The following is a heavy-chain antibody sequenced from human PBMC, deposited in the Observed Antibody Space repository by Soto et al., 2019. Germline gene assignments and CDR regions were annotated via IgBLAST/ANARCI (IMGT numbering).Heavy chain of an antibody. J-gene: IGHJ6*02. CDR2: IGTAGDT. Sequence: PGGSLRLSCAASGFTLSSYDMHWVRQATGKGLEWVSAIGTAGDTYYPGSVKGRFTISRENAKNSLYLQMKSLRAGDTAVYYCARSVISCYYYAALYNYGRYVWGQGTTVTVSS. D-gene: IGHD3-22*01. V-gene: IGHV3-13*01. CDR3: ARSVISCYYYAALYNYGRYV. CDR1: GFTLSSYD.